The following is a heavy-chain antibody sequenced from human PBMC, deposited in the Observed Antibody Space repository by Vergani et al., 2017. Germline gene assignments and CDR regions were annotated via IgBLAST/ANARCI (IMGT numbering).Heavy chain of an antibody. Sequence: QVQLVQSGAEVKKPGASVKVSCKASGYTFTGYYMHWVRQAPGQGLEGMGWINPNSGGTNYSQKFQGRVTMTGDTSISTAYMELSRLRSDDTAVYYCARARTAKGAAAGNWGQGTLDTVSS. CDR2: INPNSGGT. CDR1: GYTFTGYY. D-gene: IGHD6-13*01. V-gene: IGHV1-2*02. CDR3: ARARTAKGAAAGN. J-gene: IGHJ4*02.